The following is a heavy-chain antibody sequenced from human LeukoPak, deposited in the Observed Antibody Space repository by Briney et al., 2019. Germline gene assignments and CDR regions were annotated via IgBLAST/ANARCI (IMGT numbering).Heavy chain of an antibody. CDR1: AYTFTGYY. D-gene: IGHD6-13*01. J-gene: IGHJ4*02. Sequence: ASVKVSCKASAYTFTGYYMHWVRQAPGQGLEWMGWIYPNSGGTNYAQKFQGRVTMTRDTSISTAYMELSRLRSDDTAVYYCARDPGIAAPDLFDYWGQGTLVTVSS. CDR2: IYPNSGGT. V-gene: IGHV1-2*02. CDR3: ARDPGIAAPDLFDY.